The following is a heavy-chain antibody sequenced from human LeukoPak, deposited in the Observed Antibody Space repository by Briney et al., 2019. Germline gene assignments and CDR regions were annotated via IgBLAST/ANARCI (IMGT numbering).Heavy chain of an antibody. CDR2: MNPNSGNT. Sequence: ASVKVSCKASGYTFTSYDINWVRQATGQGLEWMGWMNPNSGNTGYAQKFNGRGAMTTNASIITGYMELSSLRSEDTAVYYCARGGGYDWYYFDYWGQGTLVTVSS. V-gene: IGHV1-8*01. D-gene: IGHD5-12*01. CDR3: ARGGGYDWYYFDY. J-gene: IGHJ4*02. CDR1: GYTFTSYD.